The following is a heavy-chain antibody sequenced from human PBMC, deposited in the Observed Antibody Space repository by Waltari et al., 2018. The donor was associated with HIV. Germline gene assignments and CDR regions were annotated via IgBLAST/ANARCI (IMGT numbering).Heavy chain of an antibody. CDR2: IYYDGSKK. CDR1: GFTSKNFA. V-gene: IGHV3-33*01. CDR3: ARDYNYAPDY. D-gene: IGHD5-18*01. Sequence: QVQLVESGGGVFQLGRSLRLSCAASGFTSKNFAMNWVRQAPGKGLEWVGNIYYDGSKKFYGDSVRGRFTISRDNSKQILYLQMNSLRVEDTALYYCARDYNYAPDYWGQGTLVVVSS. J-gene: IGHJ4*02.